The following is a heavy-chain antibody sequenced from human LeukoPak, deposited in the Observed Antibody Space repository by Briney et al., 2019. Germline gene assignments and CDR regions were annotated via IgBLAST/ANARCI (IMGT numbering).Heavy chain of an antibody. J-gene: IGHJ3*02. CDR2: IYYRGST. CDR1: GGSISSYY. CDR3: ARVWEQLGNWGAFDI. V-gene: IGHV4-59*01. Sequence: PSGTVSLTCTVSGGSISSYYWSWIRQPPGKGLEWIGYIYYRGSTNYNPSLKSRVTISVDTSKNQFSLKLSSVTAADTAVYYCARVWEQLGNWGAFDIWGQGTMVTGSS. D-gene: IGHD7-27*01.